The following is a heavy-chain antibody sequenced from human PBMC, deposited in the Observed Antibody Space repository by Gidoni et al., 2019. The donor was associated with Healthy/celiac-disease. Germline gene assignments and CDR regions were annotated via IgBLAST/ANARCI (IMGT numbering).Heavy chain of an antibody. Sequence: QVQLVESGGGLVKPGGSLRLSCAASGFTFSDSYMSWIRQAPGKGLEWVSYISSSSSYTNYADSVKGRFTISRDNAKNSLYLQMNSLRAEDTAVYYCARNGGVAVAGTPRGWFDPWGQGTLVTVSS. V-gene: IGHV3-11*06. J-gene: IGHJ5*02. CDR1: GFTFSDSY. CDR3: ARNGGVAVAGTPRGWFDP. D-gene: IGHD6-19*01. CDR2: ISSSSSYT.